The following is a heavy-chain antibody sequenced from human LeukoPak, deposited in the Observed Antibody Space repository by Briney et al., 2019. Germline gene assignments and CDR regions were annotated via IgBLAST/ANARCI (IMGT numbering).Heavy chain of an antibody. D-gene: IGHD5-18*01. J-gene: IGHJ4*02. Sequence: SETLSLTCTVSGGSFSSSSYYWGWIRQPPGKGLEYIGTVIYSGSTYYNPSLKSRVTISVDTSKKQFSLRLSSVTAADTAVYYCARVGSGRYNYGYSLVYWGQGTLVTVSS. CDR2: VIYSGST. V-gene: IGHV4-39*07. CDR3: ARVGSGRYNYGYSLVY. CDR1: GGSFSSSSYY.